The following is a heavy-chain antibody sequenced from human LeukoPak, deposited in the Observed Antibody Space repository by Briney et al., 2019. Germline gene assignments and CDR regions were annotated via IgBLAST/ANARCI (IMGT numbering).Heavy chain of an antibody. Sequence: ASVKVSCKASGGTFSSYAISWVRQAPGQGLEWMGRIIPILGIANYAQKFQGRVTITADKSTSTAYMELSSLRSEDTAVYYCAREVLRSSLGYWGQGTLVTVSS. CDR3: AREVLRSSLGY. CDR1: GGTFSSYA. CDR2: IIPILGIA. V-gene: IGHV1-69*04. J-gene: IGHJ4*02. D-gene: IGHD4-17*01.